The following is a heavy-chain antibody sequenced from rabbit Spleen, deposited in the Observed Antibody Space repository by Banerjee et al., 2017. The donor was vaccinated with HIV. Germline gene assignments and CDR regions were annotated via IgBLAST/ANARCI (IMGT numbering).Heavy chain of an antibody. V-gene: IGHV1S40*01. CDR3: ARLFAYASYAAFGYATLDYFDL. J-gene: IGHJ4*01. CDR2: IYTSDGDT. Sequence: QSLEESGGDLVKPGASLTLTCKASGFSFSSGYNMCWVRQAPGKGLEWIACIYTSDGDTYYASWAKGRFTISKTSSTAVTLQMTSLTDADTATYFCARLFAYASYAAFGYATLDYFDLWGQGTLVTVS. CDR1: GFSFSSGYN. D-gene: IGHD6-1*01.